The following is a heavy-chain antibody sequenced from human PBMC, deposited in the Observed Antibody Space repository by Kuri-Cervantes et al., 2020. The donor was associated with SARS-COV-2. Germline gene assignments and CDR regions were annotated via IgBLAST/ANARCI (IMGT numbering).Heavy chain of an antibody. CDR2: ISWNSGSI. D-gene: IGHD6-6*01. V-gene: IGHV3-9*03. J-gene: IGHJ1*01. Sequence: SLKISCTVSGGSISSYYWSWVRQAPGKGLEWVSGISWNSGSIGYADSVKGRFTISRDNAKNSLYLQMNSLRAEDMALYYCAKGGTSSSSLYFQHWGQGTLVTVSS. CDR3: AKGGTSSSSLYFQH. CDR1: GGSISSYY.